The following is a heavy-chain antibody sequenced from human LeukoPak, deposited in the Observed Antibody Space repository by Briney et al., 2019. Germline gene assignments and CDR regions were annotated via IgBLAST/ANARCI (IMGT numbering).Heavy chain of an antibody. CDR2: ISGNGGST. D-gene: IGHD2-2*01. CDR1: GFTFSSYA. CDR3: AKEDCSSTSCYLALYYFDY. J-gene: IGHJ4*02. Sequence: GGSLRLSCAASGFTFSSYAMSWVRQAPGKGLEWVSAISGNGGSTYYADSVKGRFTISRDNSKNTLYLQMNSLRAEDTAVYYCAKEDCSSTSCYLALYYFDYWGQGTLVTVSS. V-gene: IGHV3-23*01.